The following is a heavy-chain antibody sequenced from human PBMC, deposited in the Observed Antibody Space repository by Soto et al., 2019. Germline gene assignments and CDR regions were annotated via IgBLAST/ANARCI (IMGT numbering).Heavy chain of an antibody. J-gene: IGHJ4*02. D-gene: IGHD2-2*01. CDR3: ATNLRDSSTSCVDY. CDR1: GGSISSAGYY. Sequence: SDTLSLTCTVSGGSISSAGYYWSWILQHPGKGLEWIGYIYYSGSTYYNPSLKSRVTISVDTSKNQFSLKLSSVTAADTAVYYCATNLRDSSTSCVDYWGQGNLVTVSS. V-gene: IGHV4-31*03. CDR2: IYYSGST.